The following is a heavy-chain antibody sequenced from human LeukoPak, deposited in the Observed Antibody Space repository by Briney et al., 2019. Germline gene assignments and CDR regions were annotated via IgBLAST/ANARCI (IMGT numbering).Heavy chain of an antibody. CDR2: IWYDGSNK. Sequence: GGSLRLSCTASGFTFSSYAMSWVRQAPGKGLEWVAVIWYDGSNKYYADSVKGRFTISRDNSKNTLYLQMNSLRAEDTAVYYCARDSGSYYDSSGSFDYWGQGTLVTVSS. CDR3: ARDSGSYYDSSGSFDY. D-gene: IGHD3-22*01. CDR1: GFTFSSYA. J-gene: IGHJ4*02. V-gene: IGHV3-33*01.